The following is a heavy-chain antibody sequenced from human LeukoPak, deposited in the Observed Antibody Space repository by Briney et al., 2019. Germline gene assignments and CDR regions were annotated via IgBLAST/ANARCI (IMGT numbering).Heavy chain of an antibody. CDR3: ARDLATVTYYGSHFDY. D-gene: IGHD4-17*01. J-gene: IGHJ4*02. CDR1: GFTFRSYS. V-gene: IGHV3-30*04. Sequence: GGSLRLSCAASGFTFRSYSMHWVRQAPGKGLEWVAVISYDGSNKYYADSVKGRFTISRDNSKNTLYLQMNSLRTEDTAVYYCARDLATVTYYGSHFDYWGQGALVTVSS. CDR2: ISYDGSNK.